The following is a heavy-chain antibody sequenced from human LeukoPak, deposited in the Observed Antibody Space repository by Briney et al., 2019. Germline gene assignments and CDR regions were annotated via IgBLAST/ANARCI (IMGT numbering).Heavy chain of an antibody. D-gene: IGHD3-10*01. CDR2: ISSSSSTI. CDR3: ARGLLWRNEGAFDY. CDR1: GFTFSSYS. V-gene: IGHV3-48*04. Sequence: GSLRLSCAASGFTFSSYSMNWVRQAPGKGLEWVSYISSSSSTIYYADSVKGRFTISRDNAKNSLYLQMNSLRAEDTAVYYCARGLLWRNEGAFDYWGQGTLVTVSS. J-gene: IGHJ4*02.